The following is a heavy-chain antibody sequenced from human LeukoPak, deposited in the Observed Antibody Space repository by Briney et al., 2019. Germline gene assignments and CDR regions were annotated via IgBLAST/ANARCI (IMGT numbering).Heavy chain of an antibody. CDR3: ARPCSSTSCYDAFDI. V-gene: IGHV5-51*01. Sequence: GESLKISCKGSGYSFTSYWIGWVRQMPGKGLEWMGIIYPGDSDTRYSPSFQGQVTISADKSISTAYLQGSSLKASDTAMYYCARPCSSTSCYDAFDIWGQGTMVTVSS. CDR2: IYPGDSDT. D-gene: IGHD2-2*01. CDR1: GYSFTSYW. J-gene: IGHJ3*02.